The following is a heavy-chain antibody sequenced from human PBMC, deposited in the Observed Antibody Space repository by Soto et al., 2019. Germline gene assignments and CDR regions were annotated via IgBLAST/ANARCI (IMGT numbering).Heavy chain of an antibody. CDR2: ISYDGSNK. Sequence: GGSLRLSCAAPGFTLSSYGMHWGRQAPGKGLEWVAVISYDGSNKYYADSVKGRFTISRDNSKNTLYLQMNSLRAEDTAVYYCAKDHSYYPQYYFDYWGPGTLVTVSS. D-gene: IGHD2-21*01. V-gene: IGHV3-30*18. J-gene: IGHJ4*02. CDR1: GFTLSSYG. CDR3: AKDHSYYPQYYFDY.